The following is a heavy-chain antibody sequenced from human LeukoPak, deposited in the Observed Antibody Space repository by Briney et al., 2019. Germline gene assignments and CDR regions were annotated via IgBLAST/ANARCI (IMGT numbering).Heavy chain of an antibody. CDR3: ARVGEEGTIDY. Sequence: SETLSLTCTVSGGSISSYYWSWIRQPPGKGLEWFGYIYYSGSTNYNPSLKSGVTISVDTSKNQFSLKLSSVTDADTAVYYCARVGEEGTIDYWGQGTLVTVSP. CDR2: IYYSGST. J-gene: IGHJ4*02. CDR1: GGSISSYY. D-gene: IGHD1-1*01. V-gene: IGHV4-59*01.